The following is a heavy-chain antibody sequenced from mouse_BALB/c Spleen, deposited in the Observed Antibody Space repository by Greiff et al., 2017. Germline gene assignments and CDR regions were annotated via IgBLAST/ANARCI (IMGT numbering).Heavy chain of an antibody. Sequence: EVQRVESGGDLVKPGGSLKLSCAASGFTFSSYGMSWVRQTPDKRLEWVATISSGGSYTYYPDSVKGRFTISRDNAKNTLYLQMSSLKSEDTAMYYCARHEGYYYGSSYVRDAMDYWGQGTSVTVSS. V-gene: IGHV5-6*01. J-gene: IGHJ4*01. CDR1: GFTFSSYG. CDR3: ARHEGYYYGSSYVRDAMDY. D-gene: IGHD1-1*01. CDR2: ISSGGSYT.